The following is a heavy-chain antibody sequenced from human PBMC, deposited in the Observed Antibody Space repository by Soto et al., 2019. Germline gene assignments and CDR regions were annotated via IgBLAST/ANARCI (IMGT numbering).Heavy chain of an antibody. Sequence: SETLSLTCTVSGGSIIDYYWSWIRQPPGKGLEWIGYIYYSGTTDYSPSLKSRVTISVDTSKNQFSLKLSSVTAADSAIYYCARQSGGYYYYGMDGWGQGTTVTVSS. CDR1: GGSIIDYY. CDR3: ARQSGGYYYYGMDG. J-gene: IGHJ6*02. D-gene: IGHD1-26*01. CDR2: IYYSGTT. V-gene: IGHV4-59*08.